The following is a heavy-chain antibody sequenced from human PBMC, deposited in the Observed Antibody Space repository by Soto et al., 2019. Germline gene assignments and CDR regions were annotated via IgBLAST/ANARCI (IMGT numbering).Heavy chain of an antibody. CDR3: ARHPDY. J-gene: IGHJ4*02. CDR2: IYYSGST. V-gene: IGHV4-31*03. CDR1: GGSISSSDYY. Sequence: TRSLTCTVSGGSISSSDYYWSWIRQHPGKGLEWIGYIYYSGSTYYNPSLKIRVTISVDTSKNQFSLNLSSVTAADTAVYYCARHPDYWGQGTLVTVS.